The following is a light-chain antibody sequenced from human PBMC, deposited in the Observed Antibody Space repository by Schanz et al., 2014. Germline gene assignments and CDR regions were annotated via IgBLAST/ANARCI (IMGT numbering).Light chain of an antibody. CDR2: EGS. V-gene: IGLV2-14*02. J-gene: IGLJ1*01. Sequence: QSALTQPASVSGSPGQSITISCTGTSSDVGNYNLVSWYQQHPGKAPKLMIYEGSRRPSGVSNRFSGSKSGNTASLTVSGLQAEDEADYYCNSHAGSDTYVFGSGTKVTVL. CDR1: SSDVGNYNL. CDR3: NSHAGSDTYV.